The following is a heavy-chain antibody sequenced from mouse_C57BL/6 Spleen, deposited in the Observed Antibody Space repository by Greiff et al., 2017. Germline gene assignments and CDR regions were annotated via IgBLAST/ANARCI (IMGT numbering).Heavy chain of an antibody. CDR3: ARNYEGWFAY. CDR1: GYSITSGYD. D-gene: IGHD2-4*01. CDR2: ISYSGST. Sequence: EVKLQESGPGMVKPSQSLSLTCTVTGYSITSGYDWHWIRHFPGNKLEWMGYISYSGSTNYNPSLKSRISITHDTSKNHFFLKLNSVTTEDTATYYCARNYEGWFAYGGQGTLVTVSA. J-gene: IGHJ3*01. V-gene: IGHV3-1*01.